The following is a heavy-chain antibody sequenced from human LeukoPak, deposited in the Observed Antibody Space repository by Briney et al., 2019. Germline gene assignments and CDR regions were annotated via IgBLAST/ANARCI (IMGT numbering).Heavy chain of an antibody. CDR1: GGTFSSYA. Sequence: ASVKVSCKASGGTFSSYAISWVRQAPGQGLEWMGRIIPIFGPANYAQKFQGRVTITTDESTSTAYMELSSLRSEDTAVYYCAALGYCSGGSCYYIDYWGQGTLVTVSS. CDR2: IIPIFGPA. V-gene: IGHV1-69*05. J-gene: IGHJ4*02. CDR3: AALGYCSGGSCYYIDY. D-gene: IGHD2-15*01.